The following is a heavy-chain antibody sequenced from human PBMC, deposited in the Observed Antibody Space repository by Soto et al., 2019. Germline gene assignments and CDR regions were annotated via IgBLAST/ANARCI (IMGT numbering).Heavy chain of an antibody. V-gene: IGHV4-39*02. J-gene: IGHJ3*01. CDR3: AGFYGKAFDV. D-gene: IGHD3-10*01. CDR2: IYYDGST. Sequence: QLQLQESGPGLVKPSETLSLTCSVSGGSITTSSYNWDWIRQPPGKGLEWIGTIYYDGSTSYNPSLRSQVTISVDTSKNHFPLNVNSVTAADTAVYYCAGFYGKAFDVWGRGTVVTVSS. CDR1: GGSITTSSYN.